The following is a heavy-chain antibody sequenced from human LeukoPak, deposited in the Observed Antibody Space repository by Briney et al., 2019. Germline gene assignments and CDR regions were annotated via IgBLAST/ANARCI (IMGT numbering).Heavy chain of an antibody. D-gene: IGHD6-13*01. Sequence: SXTLSLTYTVSGGSISSGSYYWSWIRRPAGKGLEWIGRNYTSGSTNYNPSLKSRVSISVDTSKNQFSLKLSSVPAADTAVYYCARCIAETRWSFDLWARGTLVTVSS. J-gene: IGHJ2*01. V-gene: IGHV4-61*02. CDR3: ARCIAETRWSFDL. CDR1: GGSISSGSYY. CDR2: NYTSGST.